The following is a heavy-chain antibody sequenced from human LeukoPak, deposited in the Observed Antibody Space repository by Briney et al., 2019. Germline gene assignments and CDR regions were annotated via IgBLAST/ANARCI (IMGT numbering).Heavy chain of an antibody. CDR3: AREGTTLSDSFDI. D-gene: IGHD2/OR15-2a*01. CDR1: GFSSSAYW. V-gene: IGHV3-7*01. Sequence: GGSLRLSCAASGFSSSAYWMTWVRQAPGKGLEWVANINEGGGLKYYVDSVKGRFTISRDNTNNSLYLQMFSLRVEDTAMYYCAREGTTLSDSFDIWGQGTLVTVSS. J-gene: IGHJ4*02. CDR2: INEGGGLK.